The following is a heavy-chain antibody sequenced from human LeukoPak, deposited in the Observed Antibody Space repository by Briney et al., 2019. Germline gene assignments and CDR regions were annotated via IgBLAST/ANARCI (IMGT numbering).Heavy chain of an antibody. CDR2: ISWNGGST. CDR3: ATYRQVQVPFEC. D-gene: IGHD5-18*01. Sequence: PGGSLRLSCAASGFTFDEYGMSWVRQAPGKGLEWVSGISWNGGSTGYAGSVKGRFTISRDNSKSTLSLQMNSLRAEDTAIYYCATYRQVQVPFECWGQGTLVTVSS. CDR1: GFTFDEYG. J-gene: IGHJ4*02. V-gene: IGHV3-20*04.